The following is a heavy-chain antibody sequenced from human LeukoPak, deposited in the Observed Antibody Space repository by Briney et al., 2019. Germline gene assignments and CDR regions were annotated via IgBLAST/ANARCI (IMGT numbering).Heavy chain of an antibody. CDR3: ATGRTKWDLLNY. CDR2: LDPADGEM. J-gene: IGHJ4*02. V-gene: IGHV1-24*01. Sequence: KRHEWMGGLDPADGEMIYTQMFQGRITMTEDSSTDTAYMEMSSLRSDDTAVYYCATGRTKWDLLNYWGQGTLVTVSS. D-gene: IGHD1-26*01.